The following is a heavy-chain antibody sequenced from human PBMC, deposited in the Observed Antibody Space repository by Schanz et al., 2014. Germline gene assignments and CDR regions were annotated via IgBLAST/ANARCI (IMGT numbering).Heavy chain of an antibody. D-gene: IGHD3-16*01. CDR1: GYPFTNYY. Sequence: QVHLEQSGPEVKKPGASVKLSCRASGYPFTNYYIHWVRQAPGQGLEWMGKINPSSGTTRIAQNFQGRLTVTRDTSTSTVNMELSSLRSEDTAVYYCTKGRTFGRWGQGTLVTVSS. CDR2: INPSSGTT. J-gene: IGHJ4*02. CDR3: TKGRTFGR. V-gene: IGHV1-46*01.